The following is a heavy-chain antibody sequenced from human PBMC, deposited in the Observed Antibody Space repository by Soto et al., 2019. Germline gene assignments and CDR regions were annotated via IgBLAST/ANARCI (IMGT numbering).Heavy chain of an antibody. CDR1: GGTFSSYA. CDR3: ERDRGSEYSNQLDYYYGMDV. Sequence: SVKVSCKASGGTFSSYAISWVRQAPGQGLEWMGGIIPIFGTADYAQKFQGRVTITADESTSTAYMELSSLRSEDTAVYYCERDRGSEYSNQLDYYYGMDVWGQGTTVTVSS. CDR2: IIPIFGTA. J-gene: IGHJ6*02. V-gene: IGHV1-69*13. D-gene: IGHD4-4*01.